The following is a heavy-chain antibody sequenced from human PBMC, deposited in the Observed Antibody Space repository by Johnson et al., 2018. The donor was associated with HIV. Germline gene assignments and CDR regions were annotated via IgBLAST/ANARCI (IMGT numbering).Heavy chain of an antibody. CDR3: ARSRYDSSGYGI. D-gene: IGHD3-22*01. V-gene: IGHV3-30*19. J-gene: IGHJ3*02. CDR1: GFTFSSYG. Sequence: QEKLVESGGGVVQPGGSLRLSCAASGFTFSSYGMHWVRQDPGMGLEWVAVISYDGSNTYYADSVKGRFTISRDNSKNTLYLQMNSLRAEATAVYYCARSRYDSSGYGIWGQGTMVTVSS. CDR2: ISYDGSNT.